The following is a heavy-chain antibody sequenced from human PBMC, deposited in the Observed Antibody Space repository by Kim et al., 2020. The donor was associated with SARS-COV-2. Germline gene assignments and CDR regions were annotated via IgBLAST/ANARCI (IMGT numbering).Heavy chain of an antibody. J-gene: IGHJ6*02. V-gene: IGHV4-39*01. CDR3: ASFFGDYVWRYYYGMDV. CDR1: GGSISSSSYY. CDR2: IYYSGST. D-gene: IGHD3-16*01. Sequence: SETLSLTCTVSGGSISSSSYYWGWIRQPPGKGLEWIGSIYYSGSTYYNPSLKSRVTISVDTSKNQFSLKLSSVTAADTAVYYCASFFGDYVWRYYYGMDVWGQGTTVTVSS.